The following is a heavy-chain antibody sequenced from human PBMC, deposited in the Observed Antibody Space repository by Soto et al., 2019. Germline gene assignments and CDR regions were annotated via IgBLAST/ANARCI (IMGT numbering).Heavy chain of an antibody. CDR2: IRNKANSDST. Sequence: EVQLVESGGGLVQPGGSLRLSCAASGFTFSDHYVDWVRQAPGKGLEWVARIRNKANSDSTEYAASAKGRFTISRDDSKNLGYLQMSSLKTEDTAVYYCARMRLGSYDLKYFDYWGQGTLVTVSS. J-gene: IGHJ4*02. CDR1: GFTFSDHY. CDR3: ARMRLGSYDLKYFDY. D-gene: IGHD1-26*01. V-gene: IGHV3-72*01.